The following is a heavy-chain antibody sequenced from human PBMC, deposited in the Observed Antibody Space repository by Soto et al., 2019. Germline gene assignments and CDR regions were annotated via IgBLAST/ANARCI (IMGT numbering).Heavy chain of an antibody. CDR2: ISYDGSNK. CDR1: GFIFSSYG. Sequence: QVQLVESGGGVVQPGRSLRLSCAASGFIFSSYGMHWVRQAPGKGLEWVAVISYDGSNKYYADSVKGRFTISRDNSKNTLYLQMNSLRAEDTAVYYCAKAPFDYYYGMDVWGQGTTVTVSS. CDR3: AKAPFDYYYGMDV. V-gene: IGHV3-30*18. J-gene: IGHJ6*02.